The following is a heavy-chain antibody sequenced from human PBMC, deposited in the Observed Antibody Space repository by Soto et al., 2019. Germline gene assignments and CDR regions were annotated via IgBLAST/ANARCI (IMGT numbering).Heavy chain of an antibody. V-gene: IGHV4-59*01. D-gene: IGHD2-21*01. CDR2: FYYSGIT. CDR3: ARPSISIAAFDI. Sequence: PSETLSLTCIVSGGSISSYYWNWIRQTPGKGLEWIGYFYYSGITNYNPSLKSRVTISVDTSKNQFSLKLTSVTAADTAVYYCARPSISIAAFDIWGQGTMVTVSS. CDR1: GGSISSYY. J-gene: IGHJ3*02.